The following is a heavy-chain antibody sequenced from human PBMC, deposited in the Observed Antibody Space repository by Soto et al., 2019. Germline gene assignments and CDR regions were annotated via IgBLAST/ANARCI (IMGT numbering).Heavy chain of an antibody. V-gene: IGHV4-39*01. CDR3: ARGEDIVVVDI. Sequence: PSETRSLTCTVSGGSISSSSYYWGWIRQPPGKGLEWIGSIYYSGSTYYNPSLKSRVTISVDTSKNQFSLKLSSVTAADTAVYYCARGEDIVVVDIWGQGTMVTVSS. D-gene: IGHD2-2*01. CDR1: GGSISSSSYY. J-gene: IGHJ3*02. CDR2: IYYSGST.